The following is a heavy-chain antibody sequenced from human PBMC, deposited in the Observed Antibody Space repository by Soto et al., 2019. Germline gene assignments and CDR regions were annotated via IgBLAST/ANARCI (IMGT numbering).Heavy chain of an antibody. D-gene: IGHD3-10*01. CDR1: GDSISSGGYY. CDR2: IYYSGTT. Sequence: SETLSLTCTVSGDSISSGGYYWSWIRQHPEGGLEWIGYIYYSGTTYYNPSLESRVTISADTSENQFSLKLSSVTAADTAVYYCARVGGFGATTIDYWGQGTLVTVSS. J-gene: IGHJ4*02. V-gene: IGHV4-31*03. CDR3: ARVGGFGATTIDY.